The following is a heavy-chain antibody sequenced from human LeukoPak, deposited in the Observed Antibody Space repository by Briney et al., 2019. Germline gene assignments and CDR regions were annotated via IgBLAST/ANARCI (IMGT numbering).Heavy chain of an antibody. CDR2: IGYSGTDT. D-gene: IGHD2-8*02. CDR3: ARDLTERKYYIAF. CDR1: GFTFSSCG. Sequence: PGGSLRLSCAASGFTFSSCGIRWVRQAPGEGLEWMAYIGYSGTDTYYADSVKGRFTISRDNSKNTVHLQVNSLRAADTALYSCARDLTERKYYIAFWGQGTLVTVSS. V-gene: IGHV3-30*02. J-gene: IGHJ4*02.